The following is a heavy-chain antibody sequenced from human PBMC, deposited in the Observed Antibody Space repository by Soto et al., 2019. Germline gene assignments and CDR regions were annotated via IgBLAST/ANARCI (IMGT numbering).Heavy chain of an antibody. CDR2: IYNSVTT. CDR3: ARHCRSGSCNSVMDV. J-gene: IGHJ6*03. V-gene: IGHV4-59*08. Sequence: QVQLQESGPGLVKPSETLSLTRTVSGGSMRSYYWSWIRQPPERGLEWIGYIYNSVTTKYNPSLKSRVTISADTSKNQFSLNLSSVTAADTAVYYCARHCRSGSCNSVMDVWGKGTTVTVSS. D-gene: IGHD2-15*01. CDR1: GGSMRSYY.